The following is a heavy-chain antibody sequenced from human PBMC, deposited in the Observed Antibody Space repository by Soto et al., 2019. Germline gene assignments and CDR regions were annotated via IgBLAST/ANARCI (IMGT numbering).Heavy chain of an antibody. CDR2: TYYRSKWYN. V-gene: IGHV6-1*01. CDR1: GGSVSSNRAT. D-gene: IGHD2-15*01. Sequence: QTLSLTCASSGGSVSSNRATWNCSRHSPSRVLEWLGRTYYRSKWYNDYAISVKSRITINPDTSKNQFSLQLSSVIPEDTAVYYCARAHLGSHRYTLDPFDPWGQGTLVTVSS. CDR3: ARAHLGSHRYTLDPFDP. J-gene: IGHJ5*02.